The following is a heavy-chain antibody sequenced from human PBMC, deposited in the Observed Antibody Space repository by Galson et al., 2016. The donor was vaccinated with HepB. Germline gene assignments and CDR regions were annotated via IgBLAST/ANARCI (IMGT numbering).Heavy chain of an antibody. D-gene: IGHD2-15*01. Sequence: ETLSITCTVAGGSINNYYWHWIRQPPGKGLEWVGFVGYNGDTRYNPSLRGRITISLDTPKNQFSLKLNSLTSADTAVYYCSREWSSFEFWGQGILVTVSS. CDR1: GGSINNYY. CDR2: VGYNGDT. CDR3: SREWSSFEF. J-gene: IGHJ4*02. V-gene: IGHV4-59*01.